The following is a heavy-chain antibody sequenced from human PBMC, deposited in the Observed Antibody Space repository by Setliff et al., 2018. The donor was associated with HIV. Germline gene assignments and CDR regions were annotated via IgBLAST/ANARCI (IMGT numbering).Heavy chain of an antibody. CDR1: GGSISSYY. CDR3: AGIIATHGTT. Sequence: PSETLSLTCTVSGGSISSYYWSWIRQPPGKGLEWIGYSYYSGSVNYNPSLTSRVTISVDTYKHQYSLKLSPVPAADTAVYYCAGIIATHGTTWGQGTLVTVSS. D-gene: IGHD6-13*01. V-gene: IGHV4-59*01. J-gene: IGHJ1*01. CDR2: SYYSGSV.